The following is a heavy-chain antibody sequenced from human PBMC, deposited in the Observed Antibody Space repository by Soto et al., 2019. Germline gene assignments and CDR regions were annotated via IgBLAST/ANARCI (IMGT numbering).Heavy chain of an antibody. CDR3: ARGPVRPEYFDL. CDR1: GGSIRSDNYY. Sequence: QVQLQESGPGLVKPSQTLSLTCTVSGGSIRSDNYYWHWIRQHPGRGLEWIGYIYNSGSTQYNPSLKSRLTMSEDTSKNQVSLKLSSVTAADTAVYFCARGPVRPEYFDLWGPGTLVTVSS. CDR2: IYNSGST. V-gene: IGHV4-31*03. J-gene: IGHJ4*02.